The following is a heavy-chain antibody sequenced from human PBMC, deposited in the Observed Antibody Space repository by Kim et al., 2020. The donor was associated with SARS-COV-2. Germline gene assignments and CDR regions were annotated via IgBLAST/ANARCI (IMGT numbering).Heavy chain of an antibody. CDR3: ASGAVAAPIRLDY. J-gene: IGHJ4*01. CDR2: IYYNGNT. Sequence: SETLSLICTLSGGSTTGVYWTWIRQAPGKGLEWIGNIYYNGNTKYNPSLKSRVSISLDTDQNQFSLKVTHVTAADTAASYCASGAVAAPIRLDYCGHGA. CDR1: GGSTTGVY. D-gene: IGHD6-19*01. V-gene: IGHV4-59*01.